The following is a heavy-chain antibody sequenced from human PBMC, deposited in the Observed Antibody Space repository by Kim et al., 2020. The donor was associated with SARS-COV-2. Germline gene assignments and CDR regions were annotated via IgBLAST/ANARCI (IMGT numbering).Heavy chain of an antibody. D-gene: IGHD6-13*01. CDR3: ATASSSADYFDY. V-gene: IGHV3-33*01. J-gene: IGHJ4*02. Sequence: YSDSVKGRFTISTDNSKNTLFLKKNCLRAEDTAVYYCATASSSADYFDYWSQGTLVTVSS.